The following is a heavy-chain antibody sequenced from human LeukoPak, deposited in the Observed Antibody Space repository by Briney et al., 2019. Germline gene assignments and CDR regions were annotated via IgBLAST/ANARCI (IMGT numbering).Heavy chain of an antibody. V-gene: IGHV3-48*03. J-gene: IGHJ1*01. CDR1: GFTFSNYW. D-gene: IGHD1-26*01. CDR3: ASRPSGSYRQH. CDR2: ISSSGSTI. Sequence: PGGSLRLSCAASGFTFSNYWMTWVRQAPGKGLEWVSYISSSGSTIYYADSVKGRFTISRDNAKNSLYLQMNSLRAEDTAVYYCASRPSGSYRQHWGQGTLVTVSS.